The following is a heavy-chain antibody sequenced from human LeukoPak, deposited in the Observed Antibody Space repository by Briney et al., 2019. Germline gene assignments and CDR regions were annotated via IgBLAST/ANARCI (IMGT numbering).Heavy chain of an antibody. CDR2: NIPIFGTA. CDR1: GGTFSSYA. Sequence: SVKVSCKASGGTFSSYAISWVRQAPGQGLEWMGGNIPIFGTANYAQKFQGRVTITADESTSTAYMELSSLRSEDTAVYYCARGGRRGAVDTAMVTPWGQGTLVTVSS. D-gene: IGHD5-18*01. V-gene: IGHV1-69*13. J-gene: IGHJ5*02. CDR3: ARGGRRGAVDTAMVTP.